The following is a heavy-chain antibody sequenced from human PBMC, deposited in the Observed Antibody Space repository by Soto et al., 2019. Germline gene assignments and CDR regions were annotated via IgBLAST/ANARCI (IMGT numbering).Heavy chain of an antibody. CDR2: ISGSGST. V-gene: IGHV3-23*01. J-gene: IGHJ4*02. Sequence: EVQLLESGGGLVQPGGSLRLSCAASGFTFSNYAMKWVREAPGKGLEWVSAISGSGSTYYADSVKGRFTISRDNSKNTLYLQMNSLRAEDTAVNYCAKVPLRLDYFDYWGPGTLVTVFS. CDR1: GFTFSNYA. D-gene: IGHD5-12*01. CDR3: AKVPLRLDYFDY.